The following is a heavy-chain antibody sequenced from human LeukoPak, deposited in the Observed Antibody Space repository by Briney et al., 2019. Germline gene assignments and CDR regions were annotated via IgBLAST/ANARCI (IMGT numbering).Heavy chain of an antibody. V-gene: IGHV3-21*01. J-gene: IGHJ4*02. D-gene: IGHD1-26*01. CDR2: ISSTGSFI. CDR3: AKDQGSYGLDY. CDR1: GFTFSSYT. Sequence: NTGGSLRLSCAASGFTFSSYTMNWVRQAPGKGLEWVSSISSTGSFIYYGDSVKGRFTISRDNSKNTLYLQMNSLRAEDTAVYYCAKDQGSYGLDYWGQGTLVTVSS.